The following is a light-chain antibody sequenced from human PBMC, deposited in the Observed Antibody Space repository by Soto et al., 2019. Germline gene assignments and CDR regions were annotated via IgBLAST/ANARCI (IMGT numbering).Light chain of an antibody. CDR2: GAS. Sequence: EIVLTQSPGTLSLSPGERATLSCRASQSVSSSYLVWYQQKPGQAPRLLIYGASSRATGIPDRFSGSGSGTDFTLTISRLEPEDFAVYYRQQYGGSPPYTFGQGTKLEIK. CDR3: QQYGGSPPYT. V-gene: IGKV3-20*01. J-gene: IGKJ2*01. CDR1: QSVSSSY.